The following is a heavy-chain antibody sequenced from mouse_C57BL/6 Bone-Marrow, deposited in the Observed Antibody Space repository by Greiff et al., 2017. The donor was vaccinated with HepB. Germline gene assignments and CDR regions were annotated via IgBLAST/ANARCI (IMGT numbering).Heavy chain of an antibody. CDR3: ARGGSRGFAY. CDR2: IYPGSGNT. CDR1: GYTFTDYY. D-gene: IGHD1-1*01. J-gene: IGHJ3*01. V-gene: IGHV1-76*01. Sequence: QVHVKQSGAELVRPGASVKLSCKASGYTFTDYYINWVKQRPGQGLEWIARIYPGSGNTYYNEKFKGKATLTAEKSSSTAYMQLSSLTSEDSAVYFCARGGSRGFAYWGQGTLVTVSA.